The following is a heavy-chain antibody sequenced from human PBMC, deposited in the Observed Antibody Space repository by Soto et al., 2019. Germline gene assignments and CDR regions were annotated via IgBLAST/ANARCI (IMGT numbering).Heavy chain of an antibody. CDR2: IYYSGST. J-gene: IGHJ3*02. V-gene: IGHV4-59*08. CDR1: GGSISSYY. Sequence: SETLSLTCTVSGGSISSYYWSWIRQPPGKGLEWIGYIYYSGSTNYNPSLKSRVTISVDTSKNQFSLKLSSVTAADTAVYYCARASYNWNETAFDIWGQGTMVTVSS. CDR3: ARASYNWNETAFDI. D-gene: IGHD1-1*01.